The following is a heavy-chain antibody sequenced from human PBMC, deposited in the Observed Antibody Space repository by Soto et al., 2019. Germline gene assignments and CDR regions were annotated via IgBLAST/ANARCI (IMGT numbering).Heavy chain of an antibody. CDR3: AKTLGESGYSPSRYMDV. Sequence: GGSLRLSCAASGFTFSSYAMSWVRQAPGKGLEWVSAISGSGGSTYYADSVKGRFTISRDNSKNTLYLQMNSLRAEDTAVYYCAKTLGESGYSPSRYMDVWGKGTTVTVSS. D-gene: IGHD3-22*01. CDR2: ISGSGGST. CDR1: GFTFSSYA. V-gene: IGHV3-23*01. J-gene: IGHJ6*03.